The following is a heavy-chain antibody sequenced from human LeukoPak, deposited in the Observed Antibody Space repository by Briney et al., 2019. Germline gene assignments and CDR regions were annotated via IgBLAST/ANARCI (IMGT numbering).Heavy chain of an antibody. V-gene: IGHV3-30*18. J-gene: IGHJ6*04. D-gene: IGHD3-9*01. CDR1: GFTFSSYG. CDR2: ISYDGSNK. Sequence: PGRSLRLSCAASGFTFSSYGMHWVRQAPGKGLEWVAVISYDGSNKYYADSVKGRFTISRDNSKNTLYLQMNSLRAEDTAVSYCSKVDILTGGPSGYWYYGIDVWGKGTTVTVSS. CDR3: SKVDILTGGPSGYWYYGIDV.